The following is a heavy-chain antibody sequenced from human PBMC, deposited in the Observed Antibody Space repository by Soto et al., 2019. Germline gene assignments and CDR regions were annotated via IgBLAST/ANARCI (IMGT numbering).Heavy chain of an antibody. J-gene: IGHJ4*02. D-gene: IGHD5-12*01. CDR3: ARNQWLECYFDY. CDR2: INPNSGGT. V-gene: IGHV1-2*02. Sequence: ASVKVSCKASGYTFTGYYMHWVRQAPGQGLEWMGWINPNSGGTNYAQKFQGRVTMTRDTSISTAYMELSRLRSDDTAVYYCARNQWLECYFDYWGQGTLVTVSS. CDR1: GYTFTGYY.